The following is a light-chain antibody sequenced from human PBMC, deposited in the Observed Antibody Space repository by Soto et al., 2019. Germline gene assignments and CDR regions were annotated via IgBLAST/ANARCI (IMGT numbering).Light chain of an antibody. CDR1: QGIYNY. CDR3: HKYNSALLT. J-gene: IGKJ5*01. Sequence: DMQMTQSPSSQSASVGDRVTITCRASQGIYNYLAWYQQKPGKAPKLLIYGASTLEAGVPSRFSGSGSGTDFTLTISSLQPEDVATYYCHKYNSALLTFGQGTRLEIK. CDR2: GAS. V-gene: IGKV1-27*01.